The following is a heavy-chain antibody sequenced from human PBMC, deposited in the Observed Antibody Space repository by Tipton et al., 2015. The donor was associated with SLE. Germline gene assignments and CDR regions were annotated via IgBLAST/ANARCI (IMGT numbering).Heavy chain of an antibody. CDR3: ARQIAAFDI. CDR2: IYYTGST. CDR1: GGSISSSSW. Sequence: TLSLTCAVSGGSISSSSWWSWVRQPPGKGLESIGSIYYTGSTYYNPSLKNRVTISVDTSKNQFSLKLSSVTAADTGVYYCARQIAAFDIWGQGTMVTVSS. D-gene: IGHD3-22*01. V-gene: IGHV4-39*01. J-gene: IGHJ3*02.